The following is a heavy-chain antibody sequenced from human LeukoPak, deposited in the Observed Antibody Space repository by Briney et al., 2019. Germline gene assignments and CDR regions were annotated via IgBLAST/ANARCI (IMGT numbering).Heavy chain of an antibody. CDR3: ARQKRYYGSGNWFDP. V-gene: IGHV4-59*05. CDR1: GGSISSYY. J-gene: IGHJ5*02. Sequence: SETLSLTCTVSGGSISSYYWSWIRQPPGKGLEWIGSIYYSGSTYYNPSLKSRVTISVDTSKNQFSLKLSSVTAADTAVYYCARQKRYYGSGNWFDPWGQGTLVTVSS. CDR2: IYYSGST. D-gene: IGHD3-10*01.